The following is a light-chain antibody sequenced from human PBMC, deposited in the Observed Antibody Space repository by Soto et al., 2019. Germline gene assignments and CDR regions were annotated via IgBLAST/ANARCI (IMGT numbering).Light chain of an antibody. CDR2: SNN. J-gene: IGLJ1*01. V-gene: IGLV1-44*01. Sequence: QSALTQPPSASGTPGQRVTISCSGSSSNIGSNTVNWYQQLPGTAPKLLIYSNNQRPSGVPDRFSGSKSGTSASLAISGLQSEDVVYYYCAPRDDRLNGFYVFGTGTNVT. CDR3: APRDDRLNGFYV. CDR1: SSNIGSNT.